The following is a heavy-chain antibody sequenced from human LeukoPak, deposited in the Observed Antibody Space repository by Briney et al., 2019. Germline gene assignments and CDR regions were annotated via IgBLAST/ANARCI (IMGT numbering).Heavy chain of an antibody. Sequence: GGSLRLSCAASGFTFSSYAMHWVRQAPGKGLEWVAFIRYDGSNKYYADSVKGRFTISRDNSKNTLYLQMNSLRAEDTAVYYCARSIAVAGRVSYYYYYMDVWGKGTTVTISS. CDR3: ARSIAVAGRVSYYYYYMDV. V-gene: IGHV3-30*04. D-gene: IGHD6-19*01. CDR2: IRYDGSNK. CDR1: GFTFSSYA. J-gene: IGHJ6*03.